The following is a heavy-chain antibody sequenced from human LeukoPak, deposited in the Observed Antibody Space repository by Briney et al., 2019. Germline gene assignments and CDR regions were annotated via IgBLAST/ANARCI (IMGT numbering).Heavy chain of an antibody. J-gene: IGHJ6*03. Sequence: KSSETLSLTCAVDGGSFSGYYWSWVRQPPGKGLEWLGEINHRGSTNYNPSLKSRVTVSVDTSKNQFSLKLSSVTAADTAVYYCARGQEPLVATIRYYYMDVWGKGTTVTVSS. CDR2: INHRGST. V-gene: IGHV4-34*01. CDR3: ARGQEPLVATIRYYYMDV. D-gene: IGHD5-12*01. CDR1: GGSFSGYY.